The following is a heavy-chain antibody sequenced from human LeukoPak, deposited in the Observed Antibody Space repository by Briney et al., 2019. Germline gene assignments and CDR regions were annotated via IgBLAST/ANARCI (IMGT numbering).Heavy chain of an antibody. CDR2: ITTGGPNT. CDR3: AKDGGLWVSAHWGDS. Sequence: QAGGSLRLSCTASGFTFSSCTMSWVRQAPGKGLKWVSTITTGGPNTYYADSVKGRLTVSRDDSKNTLYLQMNSLRAEDTAVYYCAKDGGLWVSAHWGDSWGRGTLVTASS. V-gene: IGHV3-23*01. CDR1: GFTFSSCT. D-gene: IGHD7-27*01. J-gene: IGHJ4*02.